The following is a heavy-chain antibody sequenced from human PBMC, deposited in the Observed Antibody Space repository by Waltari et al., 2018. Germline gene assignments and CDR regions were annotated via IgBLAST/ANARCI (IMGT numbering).Heavy chain of an antibody. J-gene: IGHJ4*02. D-gene: IGHD6-19*01. CDR3: ARDGVAGNVGVVDY. V-gene: IGHV3-7*01. CDR2: IKQDGSVK. Sequence: EVQLVESGGGWVQPGGSLRLSCAASGFTFSSYWMSWVRQAPGKGLEWVANIKQDGSVKYYVDSVKGRFTISRDNAKNSLYLQMNSLRAEDTAVYYCARDGVAGNVGVVDYWGQGTLVTVSS. CDR1: GFTFSSYW.